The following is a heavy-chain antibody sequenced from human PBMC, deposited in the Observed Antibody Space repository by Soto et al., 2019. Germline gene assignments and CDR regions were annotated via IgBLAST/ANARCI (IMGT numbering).Heavy chain of an antibody. Sequence: QLQLQESGPRLVKPSETLSLTCTVSGGSISSSIYYWGWIRQPPGMGLEWIGSIYYSGSTNCNPSLKGRITMSVDTSRNQFSLRLTSVTAADTAVYYCARHFDYPAAFDIWGQGTVVTVSS. CDR3: ARHFDYPAAFDI. V-gene: IGHV4-39*01. J-gene: IGHJ3*02. D-gene: IGHD4-17*01. CDR1: GGSISSSIYY. CDR2: IYYSGST.